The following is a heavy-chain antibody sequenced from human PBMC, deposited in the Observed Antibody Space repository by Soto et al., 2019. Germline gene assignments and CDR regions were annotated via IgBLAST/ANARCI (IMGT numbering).Heavy chain of an antibody. D-gene: IGHD4-4*01. CDR2: INHSGST. Sequence: PSETLSLTCAVYGGSFSGYYWSWIRQPPGKGLEWIGEINHSGSTNYNPSLKSRVTISVDTSKNQFSLKLSSVTAADTAVYYCARGSLDYSNSPRRGNYYYGMDVWGQGTTVTVSS. CDR1: GGSFSGYY. V-gene: IGHV4-34*01. J-gene: IGHJ6*02. CDR3: ARGSLDYSNSPRRGNYYYGMDV.